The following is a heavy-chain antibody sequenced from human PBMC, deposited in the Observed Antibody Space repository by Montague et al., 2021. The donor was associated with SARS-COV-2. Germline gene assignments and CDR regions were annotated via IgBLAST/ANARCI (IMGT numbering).Heavy chain of an antibody. D-gene: IGHD2-2*01. CDR2: IYHSGST. V-gene: IGHV4-4*02. CDR3: ARDLLRYYSSTSCYNDAFDI. CDR1: GGSISSSNW. J-gene: IGHJ3*02. Sequence: SETLSLTCAVSGGSISSSNWWSWFLQPPGKGLEWIVEIYHSGSTTYNPSLNSRVTISVDKSKNQFSLKLISVTAADTAVYYFARDLLRYYSSTSCYNDAFDIWGQGTRVTVSA.